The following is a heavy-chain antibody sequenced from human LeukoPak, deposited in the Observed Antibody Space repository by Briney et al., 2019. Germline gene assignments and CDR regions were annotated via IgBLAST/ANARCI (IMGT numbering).Heavy chain of an antibody. J-gene: IGHJ3*01. CDR1: GFTFSSYA. Sequence: PGGSLRLSCAASGFTFSSYAMSWVRQAPGQGLEWVSAIDGGGGDTHYADSVKGRFTISRDNSKNTLYLQMNSPRVEDTAVYYCVRTTYSSSSRGAFDVWGQGTMLTVSS. CDR2: IDGGGGDT. D-gene: IGHD6-6*01. CDR3: VRTTYSSSSRGAFDV. V-gene: IGHV3-23*01.